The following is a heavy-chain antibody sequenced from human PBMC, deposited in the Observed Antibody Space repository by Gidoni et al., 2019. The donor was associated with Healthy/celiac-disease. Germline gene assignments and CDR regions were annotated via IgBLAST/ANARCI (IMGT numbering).Heavy chain of an antibody. CDR3: ARASPGIAAADNWFDP. CDR1: GYTFTSYY. J-gene: IGHJ5*02. CDR2: INPSGGST. V-gene: IGHV1-46*01. Sequence: QVQLVQSGAEVKKPGASVTVSCKASGYTFTSYYMHWVRQAPGQGLEWMGIINPSGGSTSYAQKFQGRVTMTRDTSTSTVYMELSSLRSEDTAVYYCARASPGIAAADNWFDPWGQGTLVTVSS. D-gene: IGHD6-13*01.